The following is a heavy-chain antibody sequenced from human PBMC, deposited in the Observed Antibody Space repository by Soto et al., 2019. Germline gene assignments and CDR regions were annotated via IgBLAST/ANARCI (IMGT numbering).Heavy chain of an antibody. V-gene: IGHV1-18*01. J-gene: IGHJ6*02. CDR3: ARDPDKGGSGRYRYGMDA. Sequence: QVQLVQSGAEVKKPGASVKVSCKASGYTFTSYGISWVRQAPGQGLEWMGWISAYNGNTNYAQKLQGRVTMTTDTCTHTGXMELRSLRSDDTAVYYCARDPDKGGSGRYRYGMDAWGQGTTVTVSS. CDR2: ISAYNGNT. D-gene: IGHD3-10*01. CDR1: GYTFTSYG.